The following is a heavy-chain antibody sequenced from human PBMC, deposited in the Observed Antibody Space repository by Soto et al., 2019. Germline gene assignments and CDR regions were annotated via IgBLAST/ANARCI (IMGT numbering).Heavy chain of an antibody. D-gene: IGHD2-8*01. CDR3: AKDMEMTGSCTNGLCWTLDY. CDR1: GSTFSSYA. CDR2: ISGSGVST. V-gene: IGHV3-23*01. J-gene: IGHJ4*02. Sequence: GGSLRLSCASSGSTFSSYAMSWVRQAPGKGLEWVSVISGSGVSTYYADSVKGRFTISRDKSKNTLYLQMNSLRAEDTAVYFCAKDMEMTGSCTNGLCWTLDYWGPGTLVTVSS.